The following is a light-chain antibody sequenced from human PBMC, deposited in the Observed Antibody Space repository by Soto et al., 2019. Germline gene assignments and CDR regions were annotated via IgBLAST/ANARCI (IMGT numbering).Light chain of an antibody. Sequence: QSVLTQPPSVSGAPGQRVTISCTGSSSNIGAGYDVHWYQQLPGTAPKLLIYGNSNRPSGVPDRFSGSKSDTSASLAITGLQAEDEADYYCQSYDSSLIVVFGGGTKVTVL. J-gene: IGLJ2*01. V-gene: IGLV1-40*01. CDR2: GNS. CDR3: QSYDSSLIVV. CDR1: SSNIGAGYD.